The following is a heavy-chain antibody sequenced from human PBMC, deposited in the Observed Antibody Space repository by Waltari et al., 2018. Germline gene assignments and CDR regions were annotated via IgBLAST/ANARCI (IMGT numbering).Heavy chain of an antibody. D-gene: IGHD5-12*01. J-gene: IGHJ4*02. CDR3: LYDPSV. CDR1: GISFTDAW. V-gene: IGHV3-15*07. Sequence: DVQLVESGGGLVKPGGSLRLSCSASGISFTDAWMNWVRQAPGRGREGIGRIKDKADGGTIDYAAPVKGRFTISRDDSKNMTYLQMNSLKPDDAGVYFCLYDPSVWGQGTLVTVSS. CDR2: IKDKADGGTI.